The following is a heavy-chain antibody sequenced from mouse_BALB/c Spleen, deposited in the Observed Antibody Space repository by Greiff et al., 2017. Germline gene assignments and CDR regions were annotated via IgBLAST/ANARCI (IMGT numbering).Heavy chain of an antibody. Sequence: EVMLVESGGGLVQPGGSRKLSCAASGFTFSDYGMAWVRQAPGKGPEWVAFISNLAYSIYYADTVTGRFTISRENAKNTLYLEMSSLRSEDTAMYYCARSYNTRAMDDWGQGASVTVSP. CDR1: GFTFSDYG. CDR3: ARSYNTRAMDD. D-gene: IGHD1-3*01. J-gene: IGHJ4*01. CDR2: ISNLAYSI. V-gene: IGHV5-15*02.